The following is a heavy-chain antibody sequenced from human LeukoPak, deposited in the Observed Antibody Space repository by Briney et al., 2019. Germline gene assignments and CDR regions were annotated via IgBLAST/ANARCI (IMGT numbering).Heavy chain of an antibody. D-gene: IGHD2-15*01. CDR3: ARDAFLCSGGSCYFYYYYYGMDV. Sequence: GRSLRLSCAASGFTFSSYAMHWVRQAPGKGLEWVAVISYDGSNKYYADSVKDRFTISRDNSKNTLYLQMNSLRAEDTAVYYCARDAFLCSGGSCYFYYYYYGMDVWGQGTTVTVSS. CDR2: ISYDGSNK. J-gene: IGHJ6*02. CDR1: GFTFSSYA. V-gene: IGHV3-30-3*01.